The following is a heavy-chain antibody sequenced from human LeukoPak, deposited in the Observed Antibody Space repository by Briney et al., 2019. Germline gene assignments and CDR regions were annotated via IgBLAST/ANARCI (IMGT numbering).Heavy chain of an antibody. J-gene: IGHJ4*02. CDR1: GCTFSSYA. Sequence: ASVKVSCKASGCTFSSYAISWVRQAPGQGREGMGGIIPIIGRANYAQKFQGRVTITADKSTSTAYMELSSLRSEDTAVYYCASGYSYCPGVTLDYWGQGTLVTVSS. V-gene: IGHV1-69*10. CDR2: IIPIIGRA. D-gene: IGHD5-18*01. CDR3: ASGYSYCPGVTLDY.